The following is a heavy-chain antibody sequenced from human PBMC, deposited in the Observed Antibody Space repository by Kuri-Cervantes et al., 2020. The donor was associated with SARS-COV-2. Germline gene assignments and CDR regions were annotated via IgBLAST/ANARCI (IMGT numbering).Heavy chain of an antibody. CDR2: IYYSGST. V-gene: IGHV4-59*12. D-gene: IGHD4-11*01. CDR3: ARYDYSNYGMDV. Sequence: GSLRLSCTVSGGSISSYYWSWIRQPPGKGLEWIGYIYYSGSTNYNPSLKSRVTISVDTSKNQFSLKLSSVTAADTAVYYCARYDYSNYGMDVWGQGTMVTVSS. J-gene: IGHJ6*02. CDR1: GGSISSYY.